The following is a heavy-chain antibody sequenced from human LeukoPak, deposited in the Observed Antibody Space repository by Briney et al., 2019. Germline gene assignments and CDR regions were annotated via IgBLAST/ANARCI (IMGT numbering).Heavy chain of an antibody. CDR1: GGSISSYY. CDR3: ARLGERYFDWFMDV. J-gene: IGHJ6*02. D-gene: IGHD3-9*01. Sequence: SETLSLTCTVSGGSISSYYWSWIRQPPGKGLEWIGYIYYSGSTNYNPSLKSRVTISVDTSKNQFSLKLSSVTAADTAVYYCARLGERYFDWFMDVWGQGTTVTVSS. V-gene: IGHV4-59*08. CDR2: IYYSGST.